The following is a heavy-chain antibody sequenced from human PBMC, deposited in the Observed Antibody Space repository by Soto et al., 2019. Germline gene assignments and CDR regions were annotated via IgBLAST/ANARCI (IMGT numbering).Heavy chain of an antibody. V-gene: IGHV3-9*01. J-gene: IGHJ4*02. CDR1: GFNFDDSA. CDR3: AKGRSSMIVVVMDY. Sequence: EVQLVESGGALVQPGRPLRLSCVASGFNFDDSAMNWVRQVPGKGLEWVSGITWNSGHILYADSVKGRFTISRDNAKKSLDLELNSLRPEDTALYYCAKGRSSMIVVVMDYWGQGTPVTVSS. CDR2: ITWNSGHI. D-gene: IGHD3-22*01.